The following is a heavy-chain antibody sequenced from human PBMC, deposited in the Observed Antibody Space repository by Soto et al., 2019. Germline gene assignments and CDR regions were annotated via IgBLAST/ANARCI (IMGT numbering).Heavy chain of an antibody. D-gene: IGHD2-8*02. CDR1: GFTFSSYA. Sequence: PGGSLRLSCAASGFTFSSYAMSWVRQAPGKGLEWVSAISGRGDSTYYADSVKGRFTISRDQSKNTLYLQMHSLRAEDTAVYFCAKEGDTGAYRYYFDDWGQGTLVTVSS. J-gene: IGHJ4*02. CDR2: ISGRGDST. CDR3: AKEGDTGAYRYYFDD. V-gene: IGHV3-23*01.